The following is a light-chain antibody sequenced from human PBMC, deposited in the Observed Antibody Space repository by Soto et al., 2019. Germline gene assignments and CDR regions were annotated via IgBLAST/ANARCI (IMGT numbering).Light chain of an antibody. CDR3: AAWDDNLNGVV. CDR2: SNN. V-gene: IGLV1-44*01. Sequence: QSVLTQPPSASGTPGQRVTISCSGSSSNIGSNTVNWYQQLPGTAPKLLIYSNNQRPSGVPDRFSGSKSGTSASLAISGLQSEDEADDYCAAWDDNLNGVVFGGGTKLTVL. CDR1: SSNIGSNT. J-gene: IGLJ2*01.